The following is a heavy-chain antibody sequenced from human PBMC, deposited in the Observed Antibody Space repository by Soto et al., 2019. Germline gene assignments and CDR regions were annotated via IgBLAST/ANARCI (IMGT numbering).Heavy chain of an antibody. CDR1: GGTFSSYA. CDR3: ARALTQVYYYYGMDV. J-gene: IGHJ6*02. CDR2: IRPIFGTA. V-gene: IGHV1-69*13. D-gene: IGHD7-27*01. Sequence: SGKFSCKASGGTFSSYAISWVRQAPGQGLEWMGGIRPIFGTANYAQKFQGRVTITAGESTSTAYMELSSLRSEDTAVYYCARALTQVYYYYGMDVWGQGTTVTVSS.